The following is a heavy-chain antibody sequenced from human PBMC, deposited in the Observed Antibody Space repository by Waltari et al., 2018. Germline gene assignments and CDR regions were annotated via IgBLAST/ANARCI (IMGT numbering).Heavy chain of an antibody. J-gene: IGHJ3*02. CDR3: AKAFDYSDGSGYIEGDAFDI. V-gene: IGHV3-23*04. CDR1: RFTFSSYA. Sequence: EVQLVESGGGLVQPGGSLRLSCAATRFTFSSYAMNWVRQAPGKGLEWVSEIAGNGGSTDYADAVKGRFTISRDNSKNTLYLQMNSLRAEDTAVYYCAKAFDYSDGSGYIEGDAFDIWGQGTMVTVSS. D-gene: IGHD3-22*01. CDR2: IAGNGGST.